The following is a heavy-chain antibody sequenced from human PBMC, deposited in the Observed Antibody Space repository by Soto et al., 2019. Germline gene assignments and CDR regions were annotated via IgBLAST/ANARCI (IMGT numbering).Heavy chain of an antibody. D-gene: IGHD6-6*01. CDR3: ARRARPDFYYMDV. Sequence: GGSLRLCCAASGFTLGGYAMDWVRQAPGKGLEYVSGISSNGVGTYYANSVQGRFTISRDNSKNTVYLQMGSPRPEDMAVYYCARRARPDFYYMDVWGKGTTVTVSS. CDR2: ISSNGVGT. J-gene: IGHJ6*03. CDR1: GFTLGGYA. V-gene: IGHV3-64*01.